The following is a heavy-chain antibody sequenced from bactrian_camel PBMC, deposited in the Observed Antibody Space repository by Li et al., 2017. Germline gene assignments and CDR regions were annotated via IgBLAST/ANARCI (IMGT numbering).Heavy chain of an antibody. V-gene: IGHV3S59*01. Sequence: DVQLVESGGGSVQAGGSPRLSCAASRYTYNLCSMGWFRQAPGKEREGVAAIRRYSGTTFYAGSVKDRFTISQDNAKTTLYLQMNSLKPEDTGVYYCAVDRCGVATGWLDPRRYNYWGQGTQVTVS. CDR1: RYTYNLCS. CDR3: AVDRCGVATGWLDPRRYNY. CDR2: IRRYSGTT. D-gene: IGHD4*01. J-gene: IGHJ4*01.